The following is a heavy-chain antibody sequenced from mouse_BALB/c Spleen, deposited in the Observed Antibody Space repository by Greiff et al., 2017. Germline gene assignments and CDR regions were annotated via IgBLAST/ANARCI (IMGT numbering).Heavy chain of an antibody. D-gene: IGHD4-1*01. CDR3: ARELTGTGGFAY. CDR1: GYSFTGYY. J-gene: IGHJ3*01. Sequence: LVKTGASVKISCKASGYSFTGYYMHWVEQSHGKSLEWIGYISCYNGATSYNQKFKGKATFTVDTSSSTAYMQFNSLTSEDSAVYYCARELTGTGGFAYWGQGTLVTVSA. V-gene: IGHV1S34*01. CDR2: ISCYNGAT.